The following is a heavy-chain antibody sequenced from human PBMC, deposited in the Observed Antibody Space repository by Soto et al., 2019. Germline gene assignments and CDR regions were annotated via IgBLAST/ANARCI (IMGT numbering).Heavy chain of an antibody. CDR1: GFIFSSYS. CDR2: ISSSGSAI. Sequence: GGSLRLSCAASGFIFSSYSMNWVRQAPGKGLEWVSYISSSGSAISYADSVKGRFTISRDNANNSLYLQMNSLRAEDTAVYYCARANYGDYGIDYWGQGT. V-gene: IGHV3-48*01. J-gene: IGHJ4*02. D-gene: IGHD4-17*01. CDR3: ARANYGDYGIDY.